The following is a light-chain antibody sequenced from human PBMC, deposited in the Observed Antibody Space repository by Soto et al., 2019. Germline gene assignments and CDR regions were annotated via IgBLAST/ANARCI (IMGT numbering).Light chain of an antibody. V-gene: IGLV2-14*03. J-gene: IGLJ1*01. CDR3: MSFTSSNTYV. CDR2: DVA. CDR1: SSDVGAYNF. Sequence: QSALTQPASVSVSPGQSITISCTGTSSDVGAYNFVSWYQHYPDKAPKVVIYDVANRTSGVSYRFSAYKSGNTASLTISGLQAEDEADYYCMSFTSSNTYVFGTGTKVTVL.